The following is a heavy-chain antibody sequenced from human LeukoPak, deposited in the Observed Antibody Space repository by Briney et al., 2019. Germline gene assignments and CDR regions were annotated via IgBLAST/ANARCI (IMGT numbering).Heavy chain of an antibody. J-gene: IGHJ6*03. CDR3: AKGGSRCSSTSCYTLDYYYYMDV. D-gene: IGHD2-2*02. CDR2: ISGSGGST. V-gene: IGHV3-23*01. Sequence: GGSLRLSCAASGFTSTSYAMSWVRPAPGKGLEWVSAISGSGGSTYYADSVKGRFTNSRDNSKNTLYLQMNSLRAEDTAVYYCAKGGSRCSSTSCYTLDYYYYMDVWGKGTTVTVSS. CDR1: GFTSTSYA.